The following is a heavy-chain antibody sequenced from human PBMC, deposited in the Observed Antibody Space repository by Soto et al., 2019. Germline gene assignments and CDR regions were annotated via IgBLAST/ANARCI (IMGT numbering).Heavy chain of an antibody. CDR3: AKETHSYGGYYYYGMDV. J-gene: IGHJ6*04. V-gene: IGHV3-30*18. CDR1: GFTFSSYG. D-gene: IGHD5-18*01. CDR2: ISYDGSNK. Sequence: QVQLVESGGGVVQPGRSLRLSCAASGFTFSSYGMHWVRQAPGKGLVRVAVISYDGSNKYYADSVKGRFTISRDNSKNTLYLQMNSLRAEDTAVYYCAKETHSYGGYYYYGMDVWGKGTTVTVSS.